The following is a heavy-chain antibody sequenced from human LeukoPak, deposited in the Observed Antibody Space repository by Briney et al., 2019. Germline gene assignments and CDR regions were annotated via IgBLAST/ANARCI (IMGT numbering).Heavy chain of an antibody. CDR3: ARGTYDSSGYDPENWFDP. Sequence: GASVKVSCKASGYTFIGYYMHWVRQAPGQGLEWMGWINPNSGGTNYAQKFQGRVTMTRDTSISTAYMELSRLRSDDTAVYYCARGTYDSSGYDPENWFDPWGQGTLVTVSS. CDR2: INPNSGGT. D-gene: IGHD3-22*01. J-gene: IGHJ5*02. CDR1: GYTFIGYY. V-gene: IGHV1-2*02.